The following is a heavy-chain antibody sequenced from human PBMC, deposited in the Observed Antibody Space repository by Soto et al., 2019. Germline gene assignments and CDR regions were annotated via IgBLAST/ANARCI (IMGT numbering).Heavy chain of an antibody. CDR2: ISSSGSGSTK. Sequence: EVQLVESGGGLVQPGGSLRLSCAASGFTFSSYEMNWVRQAPGKGLEWVSYISSSGSGSTKKHADSVQGRFTISRDNAKNSLYLQMNSLRAEDTAVYYCARVSDAWQVYYFDYWGQGTLVTVSS. J-gene: IGHJ4*02. V-gene: IGHV3-48*03. CDR3: ARVSDAWQVYYFDY. CDR1: GFTFSSYE.